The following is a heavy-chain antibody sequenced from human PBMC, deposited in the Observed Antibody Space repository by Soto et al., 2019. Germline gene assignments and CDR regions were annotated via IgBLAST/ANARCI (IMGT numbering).Heavy chain of an antibody. V-gene: IGHV1-69*04. CDR1: GFTFTHYA. Sequence: ASVKVSCKPSGFTFTHYAFHWVRQAPGQGLEWMGRIIPILGIANYAQKFQGRVTITADKSTSTAYMELSSLRSEDTAVYYCARGSGYGDYVSGNFQHWGQGTLVTVSS. CDR3: ARGSGYGDYVSGNFQH. CDR2: IIPILGIA. D-gene: IGHD4-17*01. J-gene: IGHJ1*01.